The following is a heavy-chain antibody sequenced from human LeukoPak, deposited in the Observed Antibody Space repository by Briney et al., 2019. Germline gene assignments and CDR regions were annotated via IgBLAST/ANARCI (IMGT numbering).Heavy chain of an antibody. Sequence: PSETLSLTCTVSGGSISSYYWSWIRQPPGKGLEWIGYIYTSGSNNYNPSLKSRVTISVDTFKNQVSLKQSSVTAADTAVYYCARITTAMVAYYYYYYMDVWGKGTTVTVSS. D-gene: IGHD5-18*01. CDR2: IYTSGSN. CDR3: ARITTAMVAYYYYYYMDV. CDR1: GGSISSYY. J-gene: IGHJ6*03. V-gene: IGHV4-4*09.